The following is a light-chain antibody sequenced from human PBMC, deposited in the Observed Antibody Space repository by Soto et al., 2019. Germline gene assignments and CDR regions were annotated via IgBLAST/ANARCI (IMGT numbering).Light chain of an antibody. V-gene: IGKV3-20*01. Sequence: EIVLTQSPGTLSLSPGERATLSCRASQSVSSSYLAWYQQKPGQAPRLLIYGPSSRATGIPDRFSGSGSGTDFTLTISRLEPEDFAVYYRQQYDSSLGLTFGGGTKVEIK. CDR2: GPS. CDR3: QQYDSSLGLT. CDR1: QSVSSSY. J-gene: IGKJ4*01.